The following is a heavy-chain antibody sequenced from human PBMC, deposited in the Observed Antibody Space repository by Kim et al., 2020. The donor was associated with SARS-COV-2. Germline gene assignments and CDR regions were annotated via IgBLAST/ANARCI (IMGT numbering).Heavy chain of an antibody. J-gene: IGHJ4*02. Sequence: VKGRFTIARDKAKNSLYLKRNSLRAEDTAVYYCARDWFRVEITGTTPFDYWGQGTLVTVSS. CDR3: ARDWFRVEITGTTPFDY. D-gene: IGHD1-7*01. V-gene: IGHV3-11*06.